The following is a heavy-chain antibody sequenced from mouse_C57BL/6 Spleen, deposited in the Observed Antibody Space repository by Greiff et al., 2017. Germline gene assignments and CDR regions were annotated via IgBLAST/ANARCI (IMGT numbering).Heavy chain of an antibody. J-gene: IGHJ4*01. D-gene: IGHD3-2*02. CDR1: GYSFTSYY. CDR3: PQGSSGGYAMDY. V-gene: IGHV1-66*01. CDR2: IYPGSGNT. Sequence: QVQLQQSGPELVKPGASVKISCKASGYSFTSYYIHWVKQRPGQGLEWIGWIYPGSGNTKYNEKFKGKATLTADTSSSTAYMQLSSLTSEDSAVXYCPQGSSGGYAMDYWGQGTSVTVSS.